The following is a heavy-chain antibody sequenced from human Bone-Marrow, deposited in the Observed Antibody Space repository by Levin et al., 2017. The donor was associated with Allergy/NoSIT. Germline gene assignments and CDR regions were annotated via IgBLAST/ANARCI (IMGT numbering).Heavy chain of an antibody. Sequence: ASETLSLTCTVSGGSIRSSRYYWDWIRQPPGKGLEWIGSIYYSGNTYYNPSLKSPVAISVDTSKNQFSLRLTSVTAADTAVYYCAKHPTGGGYYSHFFDPWGQGTLVTVSS. D-gene: IGHD3-3*01. CDR3: AKHPTGGGYYSHFFDP. V-gene: IGHV4-39*01. CDR2: IYYSGNT. CDR1: GGSIRSSRYY. J-gene: IGHJ5*02.